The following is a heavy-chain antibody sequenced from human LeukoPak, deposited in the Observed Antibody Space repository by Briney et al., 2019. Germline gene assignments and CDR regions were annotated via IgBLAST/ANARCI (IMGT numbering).Heavy chain of an antibody. D-gene: IGHD6-19*01. J-gene: IGHJ4*02. V-gene: IGHV3-66*01. CDR3: AREQGGWLNY. CDR2: IYSGGSS. CDR1: GFTVSSNY. Sequence: GGSLRLSCAASGFTVSSNYMSWVRPAPGKGLEWVSVIYSGGSSYYADSVKGRFIISRDNSTNTLYLQMNSLRAEDTALYYCAREQGGWLNYWGQGTLVTVSS.